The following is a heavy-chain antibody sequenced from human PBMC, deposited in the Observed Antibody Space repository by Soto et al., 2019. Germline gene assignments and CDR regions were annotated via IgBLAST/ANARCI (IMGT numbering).Heavy chain of an antibody. D-gene: IGHD6-13*01. CDR1: GYTFINYY. CDR2: INPMSGST. Sequence: QVQLVQSGAEVKKPGASVKVSCKASGYTFINYYIHWVRQAPGQGLEWLAIINPMSGSTNYAQKFQGRVTLTMDTSTSAVYMELSSLRFEHTAVYYCARDLAAGDYWGQGTLVTVSS. V-gene: IGHV1-46*01. J-gene: IGHJ4*02. CDR3: ARDLAAGDY.